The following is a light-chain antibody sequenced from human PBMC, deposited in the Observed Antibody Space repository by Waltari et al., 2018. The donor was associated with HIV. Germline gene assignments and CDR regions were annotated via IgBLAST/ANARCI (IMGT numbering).Light chain of an antibody. CDR3: SSYTSRNTRV. CDR1: TSDVGGYKS. Sequence: QSALTQPASVSGSPGQSITIPCTGTTSDVGGYKSVSWYQQHPDKAPKLVVYEVSNRPSGISIRFSGSKSGNTASLTISGLQAEDEADYYCSSYTSRNTRVFGTGTKVTVL. V-gene: IGLV2-14*01. J-gene: IGLJ1*01. CDR2: EVS.